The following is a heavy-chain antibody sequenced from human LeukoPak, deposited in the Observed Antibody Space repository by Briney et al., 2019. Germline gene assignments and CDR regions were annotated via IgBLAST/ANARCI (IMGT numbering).Heavy chain of an antibody. CDR2: IRSSSTYI. J-gene: IGHJ6*03. V-gene: IGHV3-21*01. CDR3: ARDGGYYYMDV. D-gene: IGHD3-16*01. CDR1: GFPFGYYN. Sequence: GGSLRLSCAASGFPFGYYNMNWVRQAPGKGLEWVSSIRSSSTYIYYADSVKGRSTVSRDDAKNSLYLQMNSLRADDTAVYYCARDGGYYYMDVWGKGTTVTVSS.